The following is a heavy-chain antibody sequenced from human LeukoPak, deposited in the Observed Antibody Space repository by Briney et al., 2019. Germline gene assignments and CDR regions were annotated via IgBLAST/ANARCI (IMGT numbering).Heavy chain of an antibody. CDR3: AELGITMIGGV. J-gene: IGHJ6*04. CDR1: AFTFSDYW. CDR2: ISSSGSTI. D-gene: IGHD3-10*02. Sequence: GGSLRLSCAASAFTFSDYWMNWVRQAPGKGLEWVSYISSSGSTIYYADSVKGRFTISRDNAKNSLYLQMNSLRAEDTAVYYCAELGITMIGGVWGKGTTVTISS. V-gene: IGHV3-48*04.